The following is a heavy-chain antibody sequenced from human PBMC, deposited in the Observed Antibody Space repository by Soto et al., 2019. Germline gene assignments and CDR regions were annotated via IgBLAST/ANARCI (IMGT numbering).Heavy chain of an antibody. CDR3: ARVDKSVFGVGY. CDR2: INPNSGGT. CDR1: GYTFTGYY. D-gene: IGHD3-3*02. J-gene: IGHJ4*02. Sequence: QVQLVRSGAEAKKPGASVKVSCKASGYTFTGYYMHWVRQAPGQGLEWMGGINPNSGGTYYAKKFQGRVNMTRDTSISTAYMELRRLRSDDTAVYYCARVDKSVFGVGYWGQVTLVTVSS. V-gene: IGHV1-2*02.